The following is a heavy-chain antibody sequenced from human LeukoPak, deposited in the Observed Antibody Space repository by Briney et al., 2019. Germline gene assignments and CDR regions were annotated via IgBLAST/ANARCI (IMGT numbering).Heavy chain of an antibody. J-gene: IGHJ4*02. CDR2: INQGGSEK. CDR1: RFTFSNYW. CDR3: VRDGSGYDY. D-gene: IGHD6-19*01. Sequence: GGSLRLSCAASRFTFSNYWMSWVRQPPGKGLEWVANINQGGSEKYYLNSVEGRCTISRDNAKNSLYLQINSLRADDTAIYYFVRDGSGYDYWGQGTLVTVSS. V-gene: IGHV3-7*05.